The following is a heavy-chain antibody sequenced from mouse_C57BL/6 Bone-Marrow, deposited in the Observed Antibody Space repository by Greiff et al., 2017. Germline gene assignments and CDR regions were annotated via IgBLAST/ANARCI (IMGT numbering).Heavy chain of an antibody. V-gene: IGHV1-69*01. J-gene: IGHJ3*01. CDR2: IDPSDSYT. CDR1: GYTFTSYW. Sequence: VQLQQPGAELVMPGASVKLSCKASGYTFTSYWMHWVKQRPGQGLEWIGEIDPSDSYTNYNQKFKGKSTLTVDKSSSTAYMQLISLTSEDSAVYYCAIDGYTWFAYWGQGTLVTVSA. D-gene: IGHD2-3*01. CDR3: AIDGYTWFAY.